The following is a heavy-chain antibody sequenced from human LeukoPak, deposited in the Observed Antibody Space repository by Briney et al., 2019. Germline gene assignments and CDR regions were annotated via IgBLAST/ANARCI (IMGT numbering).Heavy chain of an antibody. V-gene: IGHV1-2*02. CDR1: GYTFTGYY. CDR3: ARAPPTTPYNWYYRTGFDY. D-gene: IGHD1-7*01. CDR2: INPNSGGT. J-gene: IGHJ4*02. Sequence: ASVKVSCKASGYTFTGYYMHWVRQAPGQGLEWMGWINPNSGGTNYAQKFQGRVTMTRDTSISTAYMELSRLRSDDTAVYYCARAPPTTPYNWYYRTGFDYWGQGTLVTVSS.